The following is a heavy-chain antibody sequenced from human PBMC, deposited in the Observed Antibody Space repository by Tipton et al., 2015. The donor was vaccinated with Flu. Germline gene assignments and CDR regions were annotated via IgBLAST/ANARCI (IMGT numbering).Heavy chain of an antibody. Sequence: AASGFTFSSYAMHWVRQLPGKGLQWVAVIWYDGSNKYYLDSVKGRFTVSRDNSRNTLYLEMNSLRAEDSAVYYCVRDDTAARPPNSFYGMDFWGQGTTVTVSS. V-gene: IGHV3-33*01. J-gene: IGHJ6*02. D-gene: IGHD2-2*01. CDR2: IWYDGSNK. CDR3: VRDDTAARPPNSFYGMDF. CDR1: GFTFSSYA.